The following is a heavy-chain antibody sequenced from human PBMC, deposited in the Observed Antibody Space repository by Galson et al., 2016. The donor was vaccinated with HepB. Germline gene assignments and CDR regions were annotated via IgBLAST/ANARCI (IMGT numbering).Heavy chain of an antibody. CDR1: GLTFSDHY. CDR2: IRNKANRYTT. CDR3: ARWGYPKHYLDASDI. J-gene: IGHJ3*02. Sequence: SLRLSCAASGLTFSDHYMDWVRQAPGKGLEWVGRIRNKANRYTTEYAASVKGRFSITRDDSQNSLYLQMNSLRTEDTAIYYCARWGYPKHYLDASDIWGQGTMVTVSS. D-gene: IGHD5-12*01. V-gene: IGHV3-72*01.